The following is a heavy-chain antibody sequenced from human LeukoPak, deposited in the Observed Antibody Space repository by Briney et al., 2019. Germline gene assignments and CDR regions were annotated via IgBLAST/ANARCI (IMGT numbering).Heavy chain of an antibody. D-gene: IGHD3-16*01. V-gene: IGHV3-21*01. J-gene: IGHJ4*02. Sequence: PGGSLRLSCAASGFTISSYSMNWVRQAPGKGLEWVSSISSSSSYIYYADSVKGRFTISRDNAKNSLHLQMNSLRAEDTAVYYCARNPYVDPQSPIDYWGQGTLVTVSS. CDR2: ISSSSSYI. CDR1: GFTISSYS. CDR3: ARNPYVDPQSPIDY.